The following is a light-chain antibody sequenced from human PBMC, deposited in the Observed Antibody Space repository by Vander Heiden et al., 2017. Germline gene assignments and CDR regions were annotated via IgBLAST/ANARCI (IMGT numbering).Light chain of an antibody. CDR3: QQSYSTPYT. Sequence: DIQMTQSPSSLSASVGDRVTITCQASQSISSYLNWYQQKSGKVPKFLIYAASSLQSGVPSRFSGSGSGTDFTLTINSLQPEDFATYYCQQSYSTPYTFGQGTKLEIK. V-gene: IGKV1-39*01. J-gene: IGKJ2*01. CDR1: QSISSY. CDR2: AAS.